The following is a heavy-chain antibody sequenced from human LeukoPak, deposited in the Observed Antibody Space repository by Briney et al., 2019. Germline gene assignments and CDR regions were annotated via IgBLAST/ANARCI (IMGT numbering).Heavy chain of an antibody. J-gene: IGHJ4*02. V-gene: IGHV1-3*01. CDR2: INAGNGNT. Sequence: GASVKVSCKASGYTFTSYAMHWVRQAPGQRLEWMGWINAGNGNTKYSQEFQGRVTITRDTSTSTAYMELRSLRSDDTAVYYCARDLRRIAAAGLFDYWGQGTLVTVSS. CDR3: ARDLRRIAAAGLFDY. D-gene: IGHD6-13*01. CDR1: GYTFTSYA.